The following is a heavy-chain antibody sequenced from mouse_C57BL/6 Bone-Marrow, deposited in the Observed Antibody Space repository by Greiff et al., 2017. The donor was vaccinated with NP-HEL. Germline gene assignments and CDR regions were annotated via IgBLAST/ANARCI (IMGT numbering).Heavy chain of an antibody. CDR1: GFTFSDYG. Sequence: EVKVVESGGGLVKPGGSLKLSCAASGFTFSDYGMHWVRQAPEKGLEWVAYISSGSSTTYYADTVKGRITISRDNAKNTLYLQLTSLESEDTAMYYCAWEGGGFADWGQGTLVTVSA. CDR2: ISSGSSTT. J-gene: IGHJ3*01. CDR3: AWEGGGFAD. D-gene: IGHD1-1*02. V-gene: IGHV5-17*01.